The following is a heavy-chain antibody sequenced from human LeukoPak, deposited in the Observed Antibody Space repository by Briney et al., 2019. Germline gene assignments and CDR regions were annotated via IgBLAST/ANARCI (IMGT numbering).Heavy chain of an antibody. J-gene: IGHJ6*02. CDR2: FDPEDGET. CDR1: GYTLTELS. V-gene: IGHV1-24*01. Sequence: ASVKVSCKVSGYTLTELSMHWVRQAPGKGLEWMGGFDPEDGETIYAQKFQGRVTMTEDTSTDTAYMELSSLISEDTAVYYCATSLLLDHMVRGVKYYYYGMDVWGQGTTVTVSS. CDR3: ATSLLLDHMVRGVKYYYYGMDV. D-gene: IGHD3-10*01.